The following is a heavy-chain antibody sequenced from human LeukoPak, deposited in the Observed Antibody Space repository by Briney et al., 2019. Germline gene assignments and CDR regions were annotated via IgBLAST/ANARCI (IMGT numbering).Heavy chain of an antibody. V-gene: IGHV3-53*01. CDR2: IYSGGST. CDR1: GFTVSSNY. CDR3: ARGSIYSYYDSSGYYSYYFDY. J-gene: IGHJ4*02. Sequence: GGSLRLSCAAPGFTVSSNYMNWVRQAPGKGLEWVSVIYSGGSTYYADSVKGRFTISRDNSKNTLYLQMNSLRAEDTAVYYCARGSIYSYYDSSGYYSYYFDYWGQGTPVTVSS. D-gene: IGHD3-22*01.